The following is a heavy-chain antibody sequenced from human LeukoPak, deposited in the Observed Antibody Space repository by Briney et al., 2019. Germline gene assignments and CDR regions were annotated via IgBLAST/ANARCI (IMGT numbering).Heavy chain of an antibody. V-gene: IGHV3-33*01. J-gene: IGHJ4*02. Sequence: GGSLRLSCAASGFTFSNYDIHWVRQAPGKGLEWVAVIWYDGSNKYYADSVKGRFTISRDNSKNSLYLQMNSLRAEDTAVYYCARDITSSWYDYWGQGTLVTVSS. CDR2: IWYDGSNK. D-gene: IGHD6-13*01. CDR1: GFTFSNYD. CDR3: ARDITSSWYDY.